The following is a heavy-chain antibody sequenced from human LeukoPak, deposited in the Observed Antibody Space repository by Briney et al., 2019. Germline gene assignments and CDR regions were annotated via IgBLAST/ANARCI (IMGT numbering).Heavy chain of an antibody. CDR3: ARDSDFWSGFSAFDI. D-gene: IGHD3-3*01. Sequence: SETLSLTCTVSGGSISSFYWSWIRQPAGKGLEWIGRIYTSGSTNYNPSLKSRVTMSVDTSKNQFSLKLTSVTAADTAVYYCARDSDFWSGFSAFDIWGQGTMVTVSS. CDR2: IYTSGST. CDR1: GGSISSFY. V-gene: IGHV4-4*07. J-gene: IGHJ3*02.